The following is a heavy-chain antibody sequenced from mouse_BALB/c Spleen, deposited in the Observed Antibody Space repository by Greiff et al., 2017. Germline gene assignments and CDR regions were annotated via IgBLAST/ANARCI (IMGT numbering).Heavy chain of an antibody. V-gene: IGHV2-4-1*01. CDR3: ARNDYYGSSHYYAMDY. Sequence: VKLQESGPGLVQPSQSLSITCTVSGFSLTSYGVHWVRQSPGKGLEWLGVIWSGGSTDYNAAFISRLSISKDNSKSQVFFKMNSLQADDTAIYYCARNDYYGSSHYYAMDYWGQGTSVTVSS. J-gene: IGHJ4*01. D-gene: IGHD1-1*01. CDR2: IWSGGST. CDR1: GFSLTSYG.